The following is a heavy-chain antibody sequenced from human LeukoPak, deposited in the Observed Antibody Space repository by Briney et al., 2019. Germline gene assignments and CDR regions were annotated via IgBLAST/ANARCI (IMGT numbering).Heavy chain of an antibody. CDR3: ARHRGSGYENFFDY. J-gene: IGHJ4*02. D-gene: IGHD3-3*01. V-gene: IGHV4-59*08. CDR1: GGSTSDNY. CDR2: ILYSGST. Sequence: PSETLSLTCTVPGGSTSDNYWSWIRQPPGKGLEWIGYILYSGSTNYNPSLQSRVTISVDTSKNQFSLELTSVTAADTAVYYYARHRGSGYENFFDYWAREPWSPSP.